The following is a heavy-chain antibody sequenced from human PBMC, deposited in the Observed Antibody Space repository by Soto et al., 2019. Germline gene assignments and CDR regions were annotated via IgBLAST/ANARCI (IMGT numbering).Heavy chain of an antibody. CDR1: GGSIRSGGYY. CDR2: IYYSGST. D-gene: IGHD5-18*01. CDR3: ARGSAMGMWARRKYYFDY. J-gene: IGHJ4*02. Sequence: PSETLSLTCTVSGGSIRSGGYYWSWIRQHPGKGLEWIGYIYYSGSTYYNPSLKSRVTISVDTSKNQFSLKLSSVTAADTAVYYCARGSAMGMWARRKYYFDYWGQGTLVTVSS. V-gene: IGHV4-31*03.